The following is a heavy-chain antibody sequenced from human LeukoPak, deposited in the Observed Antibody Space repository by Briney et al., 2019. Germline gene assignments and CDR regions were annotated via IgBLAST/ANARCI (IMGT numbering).Heavy chain of an antibody. CDR2: INPNSGGT. D-gene: IGHD6-19*01. J-gene: IGHJ6*02. CDR1: GYTFTGYY. Sequence: ASVKVSCKASGYTFTGYYMHWVRQAPGQGLEWMGWINPNSGGTNYAQKFQGRVTMTRDTSISTAYMELSGLRSDDTAVYYCARGRGIAVAATKGMDVWGQGTTVTVSS. V-gene: IGHV1-2*02. CDR3: ARGRGIAVAATKGMDV.